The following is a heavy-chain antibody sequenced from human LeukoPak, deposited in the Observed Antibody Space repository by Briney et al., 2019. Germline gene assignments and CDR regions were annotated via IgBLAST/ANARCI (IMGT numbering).Heavy chain of an antibody. CDR3: ARDETLIAAAGINWFDP. CDR1: GYTSTGYY. Sequence: ASVKVSCKASGYTSTGYYMHWVRQAPGQGLEWMGWINPNSGGTNYAQKFQGRVTMTRDTSISTAYMELSRLRSDDTAVYYCARDETLIAAAGINWFDPWGQGTLVTVSS. D-gene: IGHD6-13*01. V-gene: IGHV1-2*02. J-gene: IGHJ5*02. CDR2: INPNSGGT.